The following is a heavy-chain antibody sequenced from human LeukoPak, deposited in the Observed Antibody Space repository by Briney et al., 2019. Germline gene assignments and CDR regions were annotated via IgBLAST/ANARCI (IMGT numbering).Heavy chain of an antibody. CDR2: IYYSGST. CDR1: GGSISSYY. CDR3: ARGLMGYYYDSSGYYYDY. D-gene: IGHD3-22*01. V-gene: IGHV4-59*01. J-gene: IGHJ4*02. Sequence: SETLSLTCTVSGGSISSYYWSWIRQPPGKGLEWIGYIYYSGSTNYNPSLKSRVTISVDTSKNQFSLKLSSVTAADTAVYYCARGLMGYYYDSSGYYYDYWGQGTLVTVSS.